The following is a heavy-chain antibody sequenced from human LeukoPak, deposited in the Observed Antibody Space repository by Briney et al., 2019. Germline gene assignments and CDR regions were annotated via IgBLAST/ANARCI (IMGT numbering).Heavy chain of an antibody. D-gene: IGHD3-3*01. CDR2: ISYDGGSI. CDR1: GFTFGSYT. V-gene: IGHV3-30-3*01. Sequence: PERSLRLSCAASGFTFGSYTMHWVRQAPGKGLEWVAVISYDGGSIVYANSVKGRFTISRDNSKNTLYLQMNSLRAEDTAVYYCARDSSGFGVVIKYGMDVWGQGTTVTVSS. J-gene: IGHJ6*02. CDR3: ARDSSGFGVVIKYGMDV.